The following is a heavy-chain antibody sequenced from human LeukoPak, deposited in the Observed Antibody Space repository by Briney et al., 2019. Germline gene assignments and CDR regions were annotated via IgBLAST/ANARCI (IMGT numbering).Heavy chain of an antibody. V-gene: IGHV4-59*01. CDR2: IHYSENT. J-gene: IGHJ3*02. Sequence: SETLSLTCTVSGGSISSYFWSWIRQPPGKGLEWIAYIHYSENTNYNPSLKSRVTISVDTSKNQFSLMLSSVTAADTAVYYCARDRRWELLHAFDIWGQETMVTVSS. D-gene: IGHD1-26*01. CDR3: ARDRRWELLHAFDI. CDR1: GGSISSYF.